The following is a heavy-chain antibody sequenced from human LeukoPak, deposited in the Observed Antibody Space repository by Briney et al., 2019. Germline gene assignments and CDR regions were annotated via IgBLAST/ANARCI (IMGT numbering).Heavy chain of an antibody. D-gene: IGHD5-18*01. V-gene: IGHV3-11*04. CDR2: ISSSGSTI. Sequence: GRSLRLSCAASGFTFSDYYMSWFRQAPGKGLEWVSYISSSGSTIYYADSVKGRFTISRDNAKNSLYLQMNSLRAEDTAVYYCARDKTASHYYYYYMDVWGKGTTVTVSS. J-gene: IGHJ6*03. CDR1: GFTFSDYY. CDR3: ARDKTASHYYYYYMDV.